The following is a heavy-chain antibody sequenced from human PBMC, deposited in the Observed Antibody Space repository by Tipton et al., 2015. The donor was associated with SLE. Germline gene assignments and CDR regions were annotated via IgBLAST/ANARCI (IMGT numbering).Heavy chain of an antibody. CDR2: ISTSDTTI. D-gene: IGHD3-16*01. CDR1: EFTFSTYA. J-gene: IGHJ6*03. Sequence: GSLRLSCAASEFTFSTYAMNWVRQAPGKGLEWVSYISTSDTTIYYADSVKGRFTISRDNAKNSLYLQMNSLRAEDTAVYYCARDRTHYDPLGDYYYMDVWGKGTTVTVSS. CDR3: ARDRTHYDPLGDYYYMDV. V-gene: IGHV3-48*03.